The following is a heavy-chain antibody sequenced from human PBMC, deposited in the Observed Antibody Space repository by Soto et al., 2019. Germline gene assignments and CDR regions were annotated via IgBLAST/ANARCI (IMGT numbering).Heavy chain of an antibody. CDR1: GFTFSSYG. V-gene: IGHV3-30*18. D-gene: IGHD3-22*01. CDR2: ISYDGSNK. J-gene: IGHJ4*02. Sequence: PGGSLRLSCAASGFTFSSYGMHWVRQAPGKGLEWVAVISYDGSNKYYADSVKGRFTISRDNSKNTLYLQMNSLRAEDTAVYYCAKDFLPEPDTTKYYYDSSGYPFDYWGQGTLVTVSS. CDR3: AKDFLPEPDTTKYYYDSSGYPFDY.